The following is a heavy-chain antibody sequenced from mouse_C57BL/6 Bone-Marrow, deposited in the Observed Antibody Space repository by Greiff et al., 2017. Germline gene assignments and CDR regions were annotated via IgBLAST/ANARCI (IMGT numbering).Heavy chain of an antibody. Sequence: QVQLQQPGAELVMPGASVKLSCKASGYTFTSYWMHWVKQRPGQGLEWIGEIDPSDSYTNYNQKFKGKSTLTVDKSSSTAYMQLSSLTSEDAAVYDCASEIYDGYPWYFDVWGTGTTVTVSS. CDR3: ASEIYDGYPWYFDV. CDR1: GYTFTSYW. CDR2: IDPSDSYT. V-gene: IGHV1-69*01. J-gene: IGHJ1*03. D-gene: IGHD2-3*01.